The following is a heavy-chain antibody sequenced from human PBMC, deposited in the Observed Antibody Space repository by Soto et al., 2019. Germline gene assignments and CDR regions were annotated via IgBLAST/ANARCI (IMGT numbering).Heavy chain of an antibody. J-gene: IGHJ4*02. V-gene: IGHV3-64D*06. Sequence: PGGSLRLSCSASGFTFSSYAMHWVRQAPGKGLEYVSAITSNGGSTYYADSVKGRFTISRDNSKNTLYLQMSSLRVEDRAVYYCVKARRGMPARGFDYWGQGTQVTVSS. CDR2: ITSNGGST. D-gene: IGHD3-16*01. CDR1: GFTFSSYA. CDR3: VKARRGMPARGFDY.